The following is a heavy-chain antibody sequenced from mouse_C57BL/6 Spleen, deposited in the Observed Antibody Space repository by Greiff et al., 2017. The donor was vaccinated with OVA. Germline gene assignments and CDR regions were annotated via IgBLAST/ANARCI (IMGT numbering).Heavy chain of an antibody. Sequence: EVKVVESGAELVKPGASVKLSCTASGFNIKDYYMHWVKQRTEQGLEWIGRIDPEDGETKYAPKFQGKATITADTSSNTAYLQLSSLTSEDTAVYYCAREFITTVAGDYFDYWGQGTTLTVSS. V-gene: IGHV14-2*01. D-gene: IGHD1-1*01. CDR1: GFNIKDYY. CDR3: AREFITTVAGDYFDY. CDR2: IDPEDGET. J-gene: IGHJ2*01.